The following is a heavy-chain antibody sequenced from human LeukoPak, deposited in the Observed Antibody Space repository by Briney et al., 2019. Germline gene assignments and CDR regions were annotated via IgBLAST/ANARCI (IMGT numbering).Heavy chain of an antibody. Sequence: ASVKVSCKASGYTFTGYYIHWVRQAPGQGLEWMGWINPNSGGTNYAQKFQGSVTMTRDTSISTAYMELSRLRSDDTAVYYCARDSGDSSGYYYNYWGQGTLVTVSS. CDR3: ARDSGDSSGYYYNY. D-gene: IGHD3-22*01. CDR1: GYTFTGYY. V-gene: IGHV1-2*02. CDR2: INPNSGGT. J-gene: IGHJ4*02.